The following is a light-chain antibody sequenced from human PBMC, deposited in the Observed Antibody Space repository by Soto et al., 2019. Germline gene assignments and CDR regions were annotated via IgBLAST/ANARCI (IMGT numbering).Light chain of an antibody. CDR1: QSVSSN. CDR2: GAS. Sequence: EIVMTQSPATLSVSPGERATLSCRASQSVSSNLAWYQQKPGQAPRLLIYGASTRATGIPARFSGSGSGTEFTLTISSLQSADFAVYYCQQYNNWRDLMYTFGQGTKLEIK. CDR3: QQYNNWRDLMYT. J-gene: IGKJ2*01. V-gene: IGKV3-15*01.